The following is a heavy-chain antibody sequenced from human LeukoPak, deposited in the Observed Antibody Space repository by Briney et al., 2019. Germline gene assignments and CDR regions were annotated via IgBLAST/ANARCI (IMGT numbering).Heavy chain of an antibody. CDR3: ARDDGSGWYDIGRWFDP. CDR1: GYTFTGYY. Sequence: ASVKVSCKASGYTFTGYYMHWVRQAPGQGLEWMGWINPNSGGTNYAQKFQGRGTMTRDTSISTAYMELSRLRSDDTAVYYCARDDGSGWYDIGRWFDPWGQGTLVTVSS. J-gene: IGHJ5*02. V-gene: IGHV1-2*02. CDR2: INPNSGGT. D-gene: IGHD6-19*01.